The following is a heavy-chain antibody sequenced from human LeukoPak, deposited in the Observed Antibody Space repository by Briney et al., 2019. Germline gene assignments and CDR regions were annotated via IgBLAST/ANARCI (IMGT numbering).Heavy chain of an antibody. CDR2: IYSGGST. Sequence: GGSLRLSCAASGFTVSSNYMSWVRQAPGKGLEWVSVIYSGGSTYYADSVKGRFTISRDNSKNTLYLQMNSLRAEDTAVYYCAREVLPVAADYWGQGTLVTVSS. CDR1: GFTVSSNY. V-gene: IGHV3-66*01. J-gene: IGHJ4*02. CDR3: AREVLPVAADY. D-gene: IGHD6-19*01.